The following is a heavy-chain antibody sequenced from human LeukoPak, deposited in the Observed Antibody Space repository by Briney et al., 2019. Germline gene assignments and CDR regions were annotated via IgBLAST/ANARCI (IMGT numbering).Heavy chain of an antibody. CDR2: IYPGDSDS. CDR3: ARRGSGEAFDI. CDR1: GDSFTSYW. J-gene: IGHJ3*02. Sequence: GESLKISCKGSGDSFTSYWIGWVRQMPGKGLEWMGIIYPGDSDSRYSASFQGQVTISADKSIRTAYLQWSSLKASDTAMYYCARRGSGEAFDIWGQGTMVTVSS. V-gene: IGHV5-51*01. D-gene: IGHD6-19*01.